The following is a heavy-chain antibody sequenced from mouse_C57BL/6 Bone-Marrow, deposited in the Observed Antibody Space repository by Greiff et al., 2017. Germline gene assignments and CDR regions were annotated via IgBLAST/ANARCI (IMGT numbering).Heavy chain of an antibody. D-gene: IGHD3-3*01. J-gene: IGHJ3*01. V-gene: IGHV1-81*01. CDR1: GYTFTSYG. CDR2: IYPRSGNT. CDR3: ARWGGDAWFAY. Sequence: VQLQQSGAELARPGASVKLSCKASGYTFTSYGISWVKQRTGQGLEWIGEIYPRSGNTYYNEKFKGKATLTADKSSSTAYMALRSLTSEDSAVYFCARWGGDAWFAYWGQGTLVTVSA.